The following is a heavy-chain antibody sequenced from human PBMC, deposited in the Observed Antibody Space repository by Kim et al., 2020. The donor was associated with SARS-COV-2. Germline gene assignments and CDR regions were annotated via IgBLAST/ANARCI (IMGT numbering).Heavy chain of an antibody. CDR2: IWYDGSNK. CDR3: ARDRSTAVAGAFDY. CDR1: GFTFSSYG. V-gene: IGHV3-33*08. Sequence: GGSLRLSCAASGFTFSSYGMHWVRQAPGKGLEWVAVIWYDGSNKYYADSVKGRFTISRDNSKNTLYLQMNSLRAEDTAVYYCARDRSTAVAGAFDYWGQGTLVTVSS. J-gene: IGHJ4*02. D-gene: IGHD6-19*01.